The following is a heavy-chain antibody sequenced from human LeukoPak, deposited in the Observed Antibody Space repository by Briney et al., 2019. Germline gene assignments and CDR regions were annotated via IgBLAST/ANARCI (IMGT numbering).Heavy chain of an antibody. V-gene: IGHV1-18*04. Sequence: ASVKVSCKASGYTFTGYYMHWVRQAPGQGLEWMGWISAYNGNTNYAQKLQGRVTMTTDTSTSTAYMELRSLRSDDTAVYYCARGEESYYYGMDVWGQGTTVTVSS. CDR1: GYTFTGYY. J-gene: IGHJ6*02. D-gene: IGHD5-24*01. CDR3: ARGEESYYYGMDV. CDR2: ISAYNGNT.